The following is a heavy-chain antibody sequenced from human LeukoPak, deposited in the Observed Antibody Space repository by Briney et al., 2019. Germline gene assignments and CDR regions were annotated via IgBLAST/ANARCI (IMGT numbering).Heavy chain of an antibody. CDR3: VRTPPNWGFDY. CDR1: GYTFTTHD. Sequence: ASVKVSCKASGYTFTTHDINWVRQATGQGLEWLGWMSPNSGDTGYAQKFQGRVTMTSDSSISTAYMELSSLRSEDTAIYYCVRTPPNWGFDYWGQGALVTVSS. V-gene: IGHV1-8*01. CDR2: MSPNSGDT. D-gene: IGHD7-27*01. J-gene: IGHJ4*02.